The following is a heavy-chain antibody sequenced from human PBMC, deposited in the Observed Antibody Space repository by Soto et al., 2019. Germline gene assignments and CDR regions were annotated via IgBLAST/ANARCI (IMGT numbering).Heavy chain of an antibody. CDR1: GFTFTSSA. Sequence: SVKVSCKASGFTFTSSAMQWVRQARGQRLEWIGWIVVGSGNTNYAQKFQERVTITRDMSTSTAYMELSSLRSEDTAVYYCAVDKWGSSWPYAFDSRAQGTMVTGSS. CDR2: IVVGSGNT. CDR3: AVDKWGSSWPYAFDS. D-gene: IGHD6-13*01. J-gene: IGHJ3*02. V-gene: IGHV1-58*02.